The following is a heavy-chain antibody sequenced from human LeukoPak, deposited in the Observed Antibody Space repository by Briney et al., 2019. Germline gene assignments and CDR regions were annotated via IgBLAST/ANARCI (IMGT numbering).Heavy chain of an antibody. CDR3: ARQMSSSWFAYDAFDI. V-gene: IGHV4-34*01. CDR2: INHSGST. D-gene: IGHD6-13*01. J-gene: IGHJ3*02. Sequence: SETLSLTCAVYGGSFSGYYWSWIRQPPGKGLEWIGEINHSGSTNYNPSLKSRVTISVDTSKNQFSLKLSSVTAADTAVYYCARQMSSSWFAYDAFDIWGQGTMVTVSS. CDR1: GGSFSGYY.